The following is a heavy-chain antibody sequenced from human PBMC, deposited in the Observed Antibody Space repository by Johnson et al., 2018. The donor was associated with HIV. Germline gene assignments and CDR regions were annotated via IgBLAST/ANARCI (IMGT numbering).Heavy chain of an antibody. CDR3: ARAPEVWELRHPGTFDV. V-gene: IGHV3-7*03. D-gene: IGHD3-3*01. CDR2: IKQAGSEK. J-gene: IGHJ3*01. Sequence: VHLVESGGGVVQPGRSLRLSCAASGFTFSSYGMHWVRQAPGKGLEWVANIKQAGSEKYYVDSVKGRFTISRDNAKNSLYLQMNSLRAEDTAVYYCARAPEVWELRHPGTFDVWGQGTLVTVSS. CDR1: GFTFSSYG.